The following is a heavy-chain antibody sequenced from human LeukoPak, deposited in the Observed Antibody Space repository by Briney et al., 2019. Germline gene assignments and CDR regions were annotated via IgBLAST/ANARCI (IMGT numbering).Heavy chain of an antibody. Sequence: SQTLSLTCTVSGGSISSGGYYWSWIRQHPGKGLEWIGYIYYSGSTYYNPSLKSRVTISVDTSKNQFSLKLSSVTAADTAVYYCARVVVGARLTNFDYWGQGTLVTVSS. CDR2: IYYSGST. J-gene: IGHJ4*02. D-gene: IGHD1-26*01. CDR1: GGSISSGGYY. V-gene: IGHV4-31*03. CDR3: ARVVVGARLTNFDY.